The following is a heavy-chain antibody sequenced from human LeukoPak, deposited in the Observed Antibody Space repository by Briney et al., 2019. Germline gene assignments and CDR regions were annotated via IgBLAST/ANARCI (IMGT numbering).Heavy chain of an antibody. D-gene: IGHD4-17*01. CDR3: ARVTYVDDMLYQYFDY. CDR2: IFHSGNS. J-gene: IGHJ4*02. Sequence: SETLSLTCAVSSYSISSGSYWGWIRQSPGKGLEWVGIIFHSGNSYYNPSLKIRLTMSVDTSKNQFSLKLTSVTAADTALYYCARVTYVDDMLYQYFDYWGQGILVTVSS. CDR1: SYSISSGSY. V-gene: IGHV4-38-2*01.